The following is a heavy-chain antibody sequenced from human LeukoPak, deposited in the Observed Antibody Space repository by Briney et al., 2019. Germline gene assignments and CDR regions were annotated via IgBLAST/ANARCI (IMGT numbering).Heavy chain of an antibody. Sequence: GRSLRLSCAASGFTFSSYGMHWVRQAPGKGLEWVAVISYDGSNKYYADSVKGRFTISRDNSKNTIYLQMNSLRAEDTAVYYCAKERYTSGWDYFDYWGQGTLVTVSS. CDR2: ISYDGSNK. D-gene: IGHD6-19*01. J-gene: IGHJ4*02. CDR3: AKERYTSGWDYFDY. V-gene: IGHV3-30*18. CDR1: GFTFSSYG.